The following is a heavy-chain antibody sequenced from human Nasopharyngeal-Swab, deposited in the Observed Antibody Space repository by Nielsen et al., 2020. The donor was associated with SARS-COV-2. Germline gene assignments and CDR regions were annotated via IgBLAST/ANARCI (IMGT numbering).Heavy chain of an antibody. CDR3: ARHFFPVRFCGMDV. CDR2: IKSKTDGGTT. CDR1: GFTFSNAW. Sequence: GGSLRLSCAASGFTFSNAWMSWVRQAPGKGLEWVGRIKSKTDGGTTDYAAPVKGRFTISRDDSKNTLYLQMNSLKTEDTAVYYCARHFFPVRFCGMDVWGQGTTVTVSS. J-gene: IGHJ6*02. V-gene: IGHV3-15*01. D-gene: IGHD3-3*02.